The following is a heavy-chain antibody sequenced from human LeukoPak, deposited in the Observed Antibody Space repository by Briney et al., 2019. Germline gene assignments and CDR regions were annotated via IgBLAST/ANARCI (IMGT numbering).Heavy chain of an antibody. J-gene: IGHJ4*02. D-gene: IGHD2-15*01. CDR1: GYTLTNYA. Sequence: GASVKVSCKASGYTLTNYAIHWVRQAPGQRLEWMGWTNAGNGNTKYSQEFQGRVAITRDTSANTAYMELSSLRSEDMAVYYCARSAEGYCSGGRCSEYYFDYWGQGTLVTVSS. V-gene: IGHV1-3*02. CDR3: ARSAEGYCSGGRCSEYYFDY. CDR2: TNAGNGNT.